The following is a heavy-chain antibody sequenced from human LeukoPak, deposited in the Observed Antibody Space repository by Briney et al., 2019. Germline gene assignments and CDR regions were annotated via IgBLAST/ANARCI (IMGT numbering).Heavy chain of an antibody. J-gene: IGHJ4*02. V-gene: IGHV3-23*01. D-gene: IGHD1-14*01. CDR1: GFTFSNYA. CDR2: VSGSGRNT. CDR3: ATEPSALVDY. Sequence: GGSLRLSCAGSGFTFSNYAMTWVRQAPGKGLEWVSSVSGSGRNTFYPDSVEGRFTISRDNSKNTLYLQMNSLRAEDTAVYYCATEPSALVDYWGQGTLVTVSS.